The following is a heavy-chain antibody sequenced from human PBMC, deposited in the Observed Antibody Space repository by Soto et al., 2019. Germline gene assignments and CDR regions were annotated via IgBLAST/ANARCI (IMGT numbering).Heavy chain of an antibody. CDR2: ISGTGASI. V-gene: IGHV3-23*01. J-gene: IGHJ3*02. D-gene: IGHD1-1*01. CDR3: AKGGTPYPDQNAFDI. CDR1: GITFSSHA. Sequence: GSLRLSCAASGITFSSHAMTWVRQAPGKGLEWVSSISGTGASIYYADSVRGRFTISRDNSKNTLYLRMKSLTADDTAVYYCAKGGTPYPDQNAFDIWGQGTMVTVSS.